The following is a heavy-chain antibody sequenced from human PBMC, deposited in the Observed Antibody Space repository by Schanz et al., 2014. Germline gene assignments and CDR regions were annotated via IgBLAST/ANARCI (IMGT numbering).Heavy chain of an antibody. D-gene: IGHD2-2*01. CDR3: ERFQSPHQPFDY. Sequence: EVQLVESGGGLVKPGGSLRLSCAASGFPFSMAWMTWVRQAPGKGLEWVANIKQDGSERYYVDSVKGRFTISRDNAKNSLYLQMNSLRAEDTAVYYCERFQSPHQPFDYWGQGTLVTVSS. J-gene: IGHJ4*02. CDR1: GFPFSMAW. CDR2: IKQDGSER. V-gene: IGHV3-7*01.